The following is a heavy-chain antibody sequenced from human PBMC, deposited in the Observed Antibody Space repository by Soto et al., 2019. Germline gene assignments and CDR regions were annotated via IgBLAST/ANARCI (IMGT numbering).Heavy chain of an antibody. CDR3: ARSEATGRDY. D-gene: IGHD1-26*01. J-gene: IGHJ4*02. V-gene: IGHV4-4*02. CDR2: AHHSGRT. Sequence: QVQLQESGPGLVKPSGTLSLTCTVSGGSMSSSNWWNWVSQSPGRGLLWIGEAHHSGRTNYNPPLKSRVTISVDKSKNQFSLKFRSVTAADTAVYYCARSEATGRDYWGQGTLVTVSS. CDR1: GGSMSSSNW.